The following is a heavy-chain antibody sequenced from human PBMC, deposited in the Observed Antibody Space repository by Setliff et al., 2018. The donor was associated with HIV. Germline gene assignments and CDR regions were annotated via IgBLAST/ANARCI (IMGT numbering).Heavy chain of an antibody. CDR1: GFTFDDYG. CDR2: IKQDGSEK. J-gene: IGHJ6*02. V-gene: IGHV3-7*01. D-gene: IGHD2-2*01. CDR3: VRDGGSTSWNFLYYYGMDV. Sequence: LRLSCAASGFTFDDYGMSWVRQAPGKGLEWVANIKQDGSEKYYVDSVKGRFTISRDNAKNSLYLQMNSLRAEDTAVYYCVRDGGSTSWNFLYYYGMDVWGQGTTVTVSS.